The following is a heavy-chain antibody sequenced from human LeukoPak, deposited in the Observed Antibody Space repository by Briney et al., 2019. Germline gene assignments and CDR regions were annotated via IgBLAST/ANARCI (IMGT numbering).Heavy chain of an antibody. CDR2: INPSDGAT. Sequence: ASVKVSCKASGHTFTKYYIHWVRQAPGQGLEWMGMINPSDGATTYAQRFQGRVTLTRDTPTTTVYMDLRSLRSEDTAVYFCAREPRGGLSGSVGGLFASYHTYYYMDVWGRGTTVTVSS. CDR3: AREPRGGLSGSVGGLFASYHTYYYMDV. D-gene: IGHD3-16*01. CDR1: GHTFTKYY. J-gene: IGHJ6*03. V-gene: IGHV1-46*01.